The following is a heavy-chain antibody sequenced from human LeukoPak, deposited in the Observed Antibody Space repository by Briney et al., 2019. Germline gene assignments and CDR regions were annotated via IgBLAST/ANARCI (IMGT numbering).Heavy chain of an antibody. D-gene: IGHD1-26*01. V-gene: IGHV4-61*02. CDR2: IYTSGST. Sequence: SETLSLTCTVSGGSISSGSYYWSWIRQPAGKGLEWIGRIYTSGSTNYNPSLKSRVTISVDTSKNQFSLKLSSVTAAGTAVYYCARTLSRWDPFDYWGQGTLVTVSS. J-gene: IGHJ4*02. CDR3: ARTLSRWDPFDY. CDR1: GGSISSGSYY.